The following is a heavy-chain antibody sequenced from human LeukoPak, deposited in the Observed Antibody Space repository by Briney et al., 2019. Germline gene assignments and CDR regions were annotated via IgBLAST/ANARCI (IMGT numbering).Heavy chain of an antibody. Sequence: SETLSLTCTVSGGSISSGDYYWSWTRQPPGKGLEWIGYTYYSGSTYYNPSLKSRVTISVDTSKNQFSLKLSSVTAADTAVYYCARASPQWLAYYYFDYWGQGTLVTVSS. J-gene: IGHJ4*02. CDR2: TYYSGST. CDR3: ARASPQWLAYYYFDY. D-gene: IGHD6-19*01. CDR1: GGSISSGDYY. V-gene: IGHV4-30-4*01.